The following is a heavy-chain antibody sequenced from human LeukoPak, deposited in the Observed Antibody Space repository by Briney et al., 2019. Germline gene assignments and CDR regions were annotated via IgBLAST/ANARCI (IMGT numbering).Heavy chain of an antibody. J-gene: IGHJ4*02. V-gene: IGHV3-23*01. CDR3: ARSFSGRGRWLQPFDY. CDR2: ISDSGDKT. CDR1: GFSFTTNA. D-gene: IGHD5-24*01. Sequence: GSLRLSCAASGFSFTTNAMNWVRQAPGKGLEWVSGISDSGDKTYYADSVKGRFTISRHNSKNTLYLQMNSLRAEDTAVYYCARSFSGRGRWLQPFDYWGQGTLVTVSS.